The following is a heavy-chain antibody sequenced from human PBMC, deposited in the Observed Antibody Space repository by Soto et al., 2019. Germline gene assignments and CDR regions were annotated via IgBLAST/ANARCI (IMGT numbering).Heavy chain of an antibody. Sequence: PSETRSLPCAVSGYSISSGYYWGWIRQPPGKGLEWIGSIYHSGSTYYNPSLKSRVTISVDTSKNQFSLKLSSVTAADTAVYYCAGPPACADTAMVFDYWGQGTLVTVSS. CDR3: AGPPACADTAMVFDY. CDR2: IYHSGST. V-gene: IGHV4-38-2*01. CDR1: GYSISSGYY. D-gene: IGHD5-18*01. J-gene: IGHJ4*02.